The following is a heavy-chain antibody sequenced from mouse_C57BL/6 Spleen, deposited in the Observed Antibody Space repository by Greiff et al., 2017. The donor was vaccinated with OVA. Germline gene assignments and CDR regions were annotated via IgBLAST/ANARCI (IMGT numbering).Heavy chain of an antibody. CDR1: GYTFPSYW. J-gene: IGHJ2*01. CDR3: ARGGITTVGRDY. D-gene: IGHD1-1*01. V-gene: IGHV1-52*01. CDR2: IDPSDSET. Sequence: VQLQQPGAELVRPGSSVKLSCKASGYTFPSYWMHWVKQRPIQGLEWIGNIDPSDSETHYNQKFKDKATLTVDKSSSTAYMQLSSLTSEDSAVYYCARGGITTVGRDYWGQGTTLTVSS.